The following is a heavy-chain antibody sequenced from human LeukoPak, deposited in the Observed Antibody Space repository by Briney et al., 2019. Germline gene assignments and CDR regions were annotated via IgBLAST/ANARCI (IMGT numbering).Heavy chain of an antibody. V-gene: IGHV1-46*01. CDR2: INPSGSNT. CDR3: ARDPPLVSSGSYYAAYYFDY. CDR1: GYTFTGYY. Sequence: ASVKVSCKASGYTFTGYYMHWVRQAPGQGLEWMGIINPSGSNTSCAQKFQGRVTMTRDTSTSTVYMELSSLRSEDTAVYYCARDPPLVSSGSYYAAYYFDYWGQGTLVTVSS. D-gene: IGHD1-26*01. J-gene: IGHJ4*02.